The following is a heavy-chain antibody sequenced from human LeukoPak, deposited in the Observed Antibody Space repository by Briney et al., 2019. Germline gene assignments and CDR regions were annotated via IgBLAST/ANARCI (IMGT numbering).Heavy chain of an antibody. V-gene: IGHV3-21*01. CDR2: ISSSSSYI. D-gene: IGHD3-22*01. CDR1: GFTFSSYS. Sequence: SGGSLRLSCAASGFTFSSYSMNWVRQAPGKGLEWVSSISSSSSYIYYADSVKGRFTISRDNAKNSLYLQMNSLRAEDTAVYYCARDQRNYYDSSGYFDYWGQGTLVTVSS. J-gene: IGHJ4*02. CDR3: ARDQRNYYDSSGYFDY.